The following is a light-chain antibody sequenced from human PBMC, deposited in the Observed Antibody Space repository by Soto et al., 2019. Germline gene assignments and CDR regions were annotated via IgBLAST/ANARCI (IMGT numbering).Light chain of an antibody. CDR3: QLYGSSPN. V-gene: IGKV3-15*01. CDR1: QSISDT. Sequence: EIVMTQTPASLYLSQGGRATLSCRASQSISDTLAWYQQKPGQAPRLLIYGASTRAPGFPARFSGSGSGTDFTLTINRLEPEDFAVYYCQLYGSSPNFGQGTRLEIK. CDR2: GAS. J-gene: IGKJ5*01.